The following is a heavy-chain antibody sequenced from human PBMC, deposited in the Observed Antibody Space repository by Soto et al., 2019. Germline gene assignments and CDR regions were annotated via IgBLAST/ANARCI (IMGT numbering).Heavy chain of an antibody. CDR3: AKGVQLWDYYYYYGMDV. V-gene: IGHV4-34*01. Sequence: SETLSLTCAVYGGSFSGYYWSWIRQPPGKGLEWIGEINHSGSTNYNPSIKSRVTISVDTSKNQFSLKLSSVTAVDTAVYYCAKGVQLWDYYYYYGMDVWGQGTTVTVSS. D-gene: IGHD5-18*01. CDR2: INHSGST. CDR1: GGSFSGYY. J-gene: IGHJ6*02.